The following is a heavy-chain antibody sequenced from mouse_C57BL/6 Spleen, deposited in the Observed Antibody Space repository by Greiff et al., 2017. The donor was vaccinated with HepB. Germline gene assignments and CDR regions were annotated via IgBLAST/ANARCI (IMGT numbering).Heavy chain of an antibody. CDR2: IDPSDSYT. D-gene: IGHD1-1*01. V-gene: IGHV1-69*01. Sequence: QVQLQQPGAELVMPGASVKLSCKASGYTFTSYWMHWVKQRPGQGLEWIGEIDPSDSYTNYNQKFKGKSTLTVDKSSSTAYMQLSSLTSEDSAFYYCARYPTYYYGSSSRWYFDVWGTGTTVTVSS. CDR3: ARYPTYYYGSSSRWYFDV. J-gene: IGHJ1*03. CDR1: GYTFTSYW.